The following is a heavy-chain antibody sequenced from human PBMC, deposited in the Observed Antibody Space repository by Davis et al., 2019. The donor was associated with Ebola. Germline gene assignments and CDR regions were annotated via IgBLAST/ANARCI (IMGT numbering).Heavy chain of an antibody. CDR3: ARGVDYGFDV. V-gene: IGHV3-48*02. D-gene: IGHD2-21*02. J-gene: IGHJ3*01. Sequence: GESLKISCAASGFTFSAFSMNWVRQAPGKGLEWISHISVDRGITNYADSERGRFTISRDNVKNSLYLQLNSLRDEDRAVYYCARGVDYGFDVWGQGTVVTVSS. CDR1: GFTFSAFS. CDR2: ISVDRGIT.